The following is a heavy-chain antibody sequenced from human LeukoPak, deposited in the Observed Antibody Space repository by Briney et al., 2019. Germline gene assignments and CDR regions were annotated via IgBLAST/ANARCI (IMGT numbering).Heavy chain of an antibody. J-gene: IGHJ6*03. CDR1: GYTFINYG. V-gene: IGHV1-18*01. D-gene: IGHD1-26*01. Sequence: ASVKVSCKASGYTFINYGISWVRQAPGQGLEWMGWINAYSGDTNYAQTLQGRVTMTTDTSTSTAYMELRSLRSDATAVYYCARGGSGSSGYMDVWGKGTTVTVSS. CDR2: INAYSGDT. CDR3: ARGGSGSSGYMDV.